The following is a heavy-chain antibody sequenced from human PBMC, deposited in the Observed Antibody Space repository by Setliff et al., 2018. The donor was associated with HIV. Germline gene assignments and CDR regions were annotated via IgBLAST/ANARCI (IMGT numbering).Heavy chain of an antibody. Sequence: ASVKVSCKASGYTLASYGISWVRQAPGQGLEWMGWTSAYNGNTNYAQKLQGRVTMTTDTSTSTAYMELRSLRSDDTAVYYCARGGTIFGVVKDFDYWGQGTLVTVSS. D-gene: IGHD3-3*01. J-gene: IGHJ4*02. V-gene: IGHV1-18*01. CDR1: GYTLASYG. CDR3: ARGGTIFGVVKDFDY. CDR2: TSAYNGNT.